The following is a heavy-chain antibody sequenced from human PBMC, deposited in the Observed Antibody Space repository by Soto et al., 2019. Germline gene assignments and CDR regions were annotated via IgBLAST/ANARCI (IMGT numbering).Heavy chain of an antibody. D-gene: IGHD3-16*01. CDR2: IKSRADGGTT. V-gene: IGHV3-15*01. J-gene: IGHJ4*02. CDR3: PAHWGEFFPLDY. Sequence: EVQLVESGGDFVKPGGSLRVSCAVSGFSFSNAWMSWVRQAPGKGLEWVGRIKSRADGGTTDYTAPVKGRFTISRDDSTNTLFLQINSLKTEDTAVYYCPAHWGEFFPLDYWGQGTLVSVSS. CDR1: GFSFSNAW.